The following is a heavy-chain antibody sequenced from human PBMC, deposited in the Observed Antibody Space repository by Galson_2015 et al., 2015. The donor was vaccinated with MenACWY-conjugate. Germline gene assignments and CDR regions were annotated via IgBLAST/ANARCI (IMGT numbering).Heavy chain of an antibody. Sequence: SLRLSCATSGLTFSNVWMSWVRQAPGKGQGWVARIKCRTDGGTTDYATPVKGRFTILRDDSAKTLYLQMNSLKIEDTAMYFCTRDRDVGGSRWWFDPWGQGTLVAVSS. D-gene: IGHD2-15*01. CDR3: TRDRDVGGSRWWFDP. J-gene: IGHJ5*02. CDR2: IKCRTDGGTT. CDR1: GLTFSNVW. V-gene: IGHV3-15*01.